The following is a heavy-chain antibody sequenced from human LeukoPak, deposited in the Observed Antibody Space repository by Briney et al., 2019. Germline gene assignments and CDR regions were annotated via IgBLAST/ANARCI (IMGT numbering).Heavy chain of an antibody. Sequence: PSETLSLTCTVSGGSISSYYWSWIRQPPGKGLECIGYIYYSGSTNYNPSLKSRVTISVDTSKNQFSLKLSSVTAADTAVYYCARQFEGRRAAAFDYWGQGTLVTVSS. CDR3: ARQFEGRRAAAFDY. D-gene: IGHD6-13*01. CDR2: IYYSGST. V-gene: IGHV4-59*08. J-gene: IGHJ4*02. CDR1: GGSISSYY.